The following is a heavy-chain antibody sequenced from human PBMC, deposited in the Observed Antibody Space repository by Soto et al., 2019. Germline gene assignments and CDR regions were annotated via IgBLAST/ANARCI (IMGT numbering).Heavy chain of an antibody. CDR2: ISAYNGNT. V-gene: IGHV1-18*01. CDR1: GYTFTIYG. CDR3: ARRLSTVTPHQPYYYYGMDV. J-gene: IGHJ6*02. Sequence: QVQLVQSGAEVKKPGASVKVSCKASGYTFTIYGISWVRQAPGQGLEWMGWISAYNGNTNYAQKLQGRVTMTTDTSTSTAYMELRSLRSDDTAVYYCARRLSTVTPHQPYYYYGMDVWGQGTTVTVSS. D-gene: IGHD4-17*01.